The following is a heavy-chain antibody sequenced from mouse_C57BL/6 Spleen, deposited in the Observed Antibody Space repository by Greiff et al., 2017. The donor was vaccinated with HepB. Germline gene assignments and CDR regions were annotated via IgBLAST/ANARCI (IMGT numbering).Heavy chain of an antibody. CDR1: GFNIKNTY. CDR3: AREGYYGSSSVNGSIDY. D-gene: IGHD1-1*01. V-gene: IGHV14-3*01. CDR2: IDPANGNT. Sequence: EVQLQQSVAELVRPGASVKLSCTASGFNIKNTYMHWVKQRPEQGLEWIGWIDPANGNTKYAPKFQGKATITADTSSNTAYLRLSSLTSEDPAIYYCAREGYYGSSSVNGSIDYWGQGTTLTVSS. J-gene: IGHJ2*01.